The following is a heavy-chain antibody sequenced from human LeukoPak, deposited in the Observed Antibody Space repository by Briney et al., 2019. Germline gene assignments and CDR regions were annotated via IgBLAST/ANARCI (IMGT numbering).Heavy chain of an antibody. V-gene: IGHV5-51*01. CDR2: IYPGDSDT. J-gene: IGHJ4*02. D-gene: IGHD2-2*01. CDR3: ARQDDLYGTSIDY. CDR1: GYSFTSYW. Sequence: PGESLKISCKGPGYSFTSYWIGWVRQMPGKGLEWMGIIYPGDSDTTYSPSFQGQVTISADKSISTAYLQWSSLKASDTAMYYCARQDDLYGTSIDYWGQGTLVTVSS.